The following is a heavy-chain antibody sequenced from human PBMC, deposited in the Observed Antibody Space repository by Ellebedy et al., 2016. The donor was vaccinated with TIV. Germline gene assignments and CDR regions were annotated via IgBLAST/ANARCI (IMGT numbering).Heavy chain of an antibody. J-gene: IGHJ6*02. CDR1: GGTFSSYA. V-gene: IGHV1-69*13. Sequence: SVKVSXKASGGTFSSYAISWVRQAPGQGLEWMGGIIPIFGTANYAQKFQGRVTITADESTSTAYMELSSLRSEDTAVYYCARRQVEHYDILTGYQPYYYYGMDVWGQGTTVTVSS. CDR3: ARRQVEHYDILTGYQPYYYYGMDV. D-gene: IGHD3-9*01. CDR2: IIPIFGTA.